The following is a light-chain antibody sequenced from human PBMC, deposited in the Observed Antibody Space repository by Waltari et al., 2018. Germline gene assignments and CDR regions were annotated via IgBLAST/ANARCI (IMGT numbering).Light chain of an antibody. V-gene: IGKV3-20*01. CDR1: QSFSNNY. Sequence: DIVLTQSPGTLSLSPGERATLSCRASQSFSNNYLAWYQQKPGQAPRLLLYHASSRATGIPDRFSGSGSGTGFTLTISRLEPEDFAVYYCQQYVSSPYTFGQGTKLEIK. CDR3: QQYVSSPYT. J-gene: IGKJ2*01. CDR2: HAS.